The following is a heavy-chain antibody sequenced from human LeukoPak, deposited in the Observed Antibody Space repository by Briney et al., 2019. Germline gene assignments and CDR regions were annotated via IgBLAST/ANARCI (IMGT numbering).Heavy chain of an antibody. V-gene: IGHV3-21*06. CDR1: GFTFSSYH. J-gene: IGHJ6*02. CDR2: ISSGSSDL. CDR3: TTGNGDYFSTNRRNAMDV. D-gene: IGHD4-17*01. Sequence: GGSLRLSCAASGFTFSSYHMNWVRQAPGKGLEWVSYISSGSSDLYYTDSVKGRFTISRDNAQNLLYLQMDSLRAEDTAVYYCTTGNGDYFSTNRRNAMDVWGQGTTVTVSS.